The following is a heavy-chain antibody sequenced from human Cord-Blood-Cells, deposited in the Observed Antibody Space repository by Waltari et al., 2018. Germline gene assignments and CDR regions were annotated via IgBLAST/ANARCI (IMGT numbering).Heavy chain of an antibody. J-gene: IGHJ4*02. D-gene: IGHD1-20*01. Sequence: EVQLVESGGGLIQPGGSLRLSCAASGFTVSSNYMSWVRQAPGKGLGWVSVIYSGGSTYYADSVKGRFTISRDNSKNTLYLQMNSLRAEDTAVYYCASAGYNWGSDYFDYWGQGTLVTVSS. V-gene: IGHV3-53*01. CDR1: GFTVSSNY. CDR2: IYSGGST. CDR3: ASAGYNWGSDYFDY.